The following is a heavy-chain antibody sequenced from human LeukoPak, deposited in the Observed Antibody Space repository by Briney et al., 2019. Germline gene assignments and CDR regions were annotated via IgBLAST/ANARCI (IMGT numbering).Heavy chain of an antibody. D-gene: IGHD4-23*01. CDR2: IKQDGGQI. Sequence: PGGSLRLSCAASGFIFSTYWMTWVRQAPGKGLEWVANIKQDGGQIYYVDSVKGRFTISRDNARKELYLQMNSLRAEDTAVYYCAKALSCPDGGTTFDYDYWGQGTLVTVSS. V-gene: IGHV3-7*01. CDR3: AKALSCPDGGTTFDYDY. J-gene: IGHJ4*02. CDR1: GFIFSTYW.